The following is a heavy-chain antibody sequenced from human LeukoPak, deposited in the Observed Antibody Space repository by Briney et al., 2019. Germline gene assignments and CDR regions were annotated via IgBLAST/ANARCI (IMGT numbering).Heavy chain of an antibody. J-gene: IGHJ4*02. V-gene: IGHV3-23*01. Sequence: GGSLRLSCAASGFTFSSYAMSWVRQAPGKGLEWVSATSGPGGSRDYANSVKGRFTISRDNSKNTLYLQMNSLRAEDTAIYYCAKKVGLVSAPLYYFDLWGQGTLVTVSS. CDR1: GFTFSSYA. CDR3: AKKVGLVSAPLYYFDL. CDR2: TSGPGGSR. D-gene: IGHD6-6*01.